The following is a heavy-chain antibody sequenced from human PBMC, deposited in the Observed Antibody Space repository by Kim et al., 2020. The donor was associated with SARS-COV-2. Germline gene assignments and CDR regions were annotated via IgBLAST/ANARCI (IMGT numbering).Heavy chain of an antibody. J-gene: IGHJ6*02. CDR3: ARGGVGSSGYSSSWYVGLYYYYGMDV. Sequence: GGSLRLSCAASGFTFSSYWMSWVRQAPGKGLEWVANIKQDGSEKYYVDSVKGRFTISRDNAKNSLYLQMNSLRAEDTAVYYCARGGVGSSGYSSSWYVGLYYYYGMDVWGQGTTVTVSS. D-gene: IGHD6-13*01. V-gene: IGHV3-7*01. CDR2: IKQDGSEK. CDR1: GFTFSSYW.